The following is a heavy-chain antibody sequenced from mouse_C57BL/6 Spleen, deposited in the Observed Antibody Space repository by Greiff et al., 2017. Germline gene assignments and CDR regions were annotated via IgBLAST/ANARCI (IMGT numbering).Heavy chain of an antibody. Sequence: EVMLVESEGGLVQPGRSMKLSCTASGFTFSDYYMAWVRQVPEKGLEWVANINYDGSSTYYLDSLKSRFIISRDNAKNILYLQMSSLKSEDTATYYCARGGDSSGSLDYWGQGTTLTVSS. V-gene: IGHV5-16*01. J-gene: IGHJ2*01. D-gene: IGHD3-2*02. CDR1: GFTFSDYY. CDR2: INYDGSST. CDR3: ARGGDSSGSLDY.